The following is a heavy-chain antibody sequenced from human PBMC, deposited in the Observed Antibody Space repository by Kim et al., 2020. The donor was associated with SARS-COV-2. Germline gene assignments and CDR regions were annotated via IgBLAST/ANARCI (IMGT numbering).Heavy chain of an antibody. V-gene: IGHV1-69*13. CDR2: IIPIFGTA. Sequence: SVKVSCKASGGTFSSYAISWVRQAPGQGLEWMGGIIPIFGTANYAQKFQGRVTITADESTSTAYMELSSLRSEDTAVYYCAKVGYCSSTSCPHQYYYYYGMDVWGQGTTVTVS. D-gene: IGHD2-2*01. J-gene: IGHJ6*02. CDR1: GGTFSSYA. CDR3: AKVGYCSSTSCPHQYYYYYGMDV.